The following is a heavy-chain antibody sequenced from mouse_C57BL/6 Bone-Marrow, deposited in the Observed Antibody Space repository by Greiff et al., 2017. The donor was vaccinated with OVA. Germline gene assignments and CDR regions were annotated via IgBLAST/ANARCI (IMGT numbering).Heavy chain of an antibody. CDR1: GYAFSSSW. D-gene: IGHD2-4*01. V-gene: IGHV1-82*01. CDR3: AREDDYDWYFDV. J-gene: IGHJ1*03. Sequence: QVQLQQSGPELVKPGASVKISCKASGYAFSSSWMNWVKQRPGKGLEWIGRIYPGDGDTNYNGKFKGKATLTADKSSSTAYRQLSSLTSEDSAVYFFAREDDYDWYFDVWGTGTTVTVSS. CDR2: IYPGDGDT.